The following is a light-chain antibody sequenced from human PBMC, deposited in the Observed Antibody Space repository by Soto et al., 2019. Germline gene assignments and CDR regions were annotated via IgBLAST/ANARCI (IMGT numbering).Light chain of an antibody. CDR3: QQRFNWQVT. CDR2: DAS. Sequence: EIVLTQSPVTLSLSPGERATLSCRASQSINNYLAWYQQKPGQAPRLLIYDASNRATGIPARFSGSGSGTDFTLTISSLEPEDFAVYYCQQRFNWQVTFGQGKRLDIK. J-gene: IGKJ5*01. V-gene: IGKV3-11*01. CDR1: QSINNY.